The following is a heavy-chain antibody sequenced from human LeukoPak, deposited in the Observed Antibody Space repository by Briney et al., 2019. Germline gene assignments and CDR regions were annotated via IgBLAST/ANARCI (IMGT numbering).Heavy chain of an antibody. D-gene: IGHD3-22*01. V-gene: IGHV1-2*02. Sequence: ASVKVYCKASGYTFTGYYMHWVRQAPGQGLEWMGWINPNSGGTNCAQKFQGRVTMTRDTSISTAYMELSRLRSDDTAVYYCARTSHYHDSRLVVGDWGQGTLVTVSP. CDR1: GYTFTGYY. J-gene: IGHJ4*02. CDR3: ARTSHYHDSRLVVGD. CDR2: INPNSGGT.